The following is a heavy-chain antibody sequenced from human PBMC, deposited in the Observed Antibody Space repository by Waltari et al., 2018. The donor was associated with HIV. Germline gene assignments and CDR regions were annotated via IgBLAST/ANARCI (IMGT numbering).Heavy chain of an antibody. J-gene: IGHJ5*02. CDR3: ARGEGGYTYGYNWLDL. CDR1: GFSLSSYG. Sequence: QVQVVESGGSLVQPGWSRRLSCAASGFSLSSYGMHWVRQAPGKGLEWVAIIWYDVSKKYYGDSVKGRFTIFSDKSKNTVFLQMTRLRVEDTATYYCARGEGGYTYGYNWLDLWGQGTVVTVSS. CDR2: IWYDVSKK. V-gene: IGHV3-33*01. D-gene: IGHD1-26*01.